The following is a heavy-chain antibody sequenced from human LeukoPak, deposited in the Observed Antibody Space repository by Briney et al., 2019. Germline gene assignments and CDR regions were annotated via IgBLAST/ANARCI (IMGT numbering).Heavy chain of an antibody. V-gene: IGHV3-23*01. CDR2: ISGSDGST. CDR1: GLTFSSYA. J-gene: IGHJ6*02. CDR3: ARVAGTIRIWPQPFGDGMDV. Sequence: GGSLRLSCAASGLTFSSYAMSWVRQAPGKGLEWVSAISGSDGSTYYAGSVKGRSTISRDNSKNTLYLQMNSLRAEDTALYYCARVAGTIRIWPQPFGDGMDVWGQGTTVTVSS. D-gene: IGHD3-16*01.